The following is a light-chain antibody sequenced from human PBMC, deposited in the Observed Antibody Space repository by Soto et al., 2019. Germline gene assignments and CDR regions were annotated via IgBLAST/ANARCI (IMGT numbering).Light chain of an antibody. Sequence: DIQMTQSPFTLSASLGDRVTITCRASQSIGNHLNWYRQKPGKPPDLLIYAASSLHSGVPSRFSGSGSGTDFTLTISSLQPEDFATFYCQQSYSSWTFGQGTKVDI. CDR2: AAS. V-gene: IGKV1-39*01. CDR1: QSIGNH. J-gene: IGKJ1*01. CDR3: QQSYSSWT.